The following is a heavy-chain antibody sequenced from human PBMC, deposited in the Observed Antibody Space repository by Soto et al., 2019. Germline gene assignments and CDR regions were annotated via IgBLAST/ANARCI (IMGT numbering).Heavy chain of an antibody. V-gene: IGHV1-46*01. Sequence: ASVKVSCKASGYIFTAYSMHWVRQAPGQGLEWMGVVNPSGGSTNYAQKFQGRVTMTRDTSTSTVYMELSSLRSEDTAVYYCAREVAVAGKDYYYYYGMDVWGQGTTVTVSS. CDR3: AREVAVAGKDYYYYYGMDV. CDR2: VNPSGGST. CDR1: GYIFTAYS. D-gene: IGHD6-19*01. J-gene: IGHJ6*02.